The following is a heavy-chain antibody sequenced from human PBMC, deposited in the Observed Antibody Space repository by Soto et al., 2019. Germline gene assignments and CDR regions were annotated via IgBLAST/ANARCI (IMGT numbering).Heavy chain of an antibody. V-gene: IGHV4-4*02. D-gene: IGHD2-2*01. J-gene: IGHJ4*02. CDR2: IFHAGST. Sequence: QVQLQESGPGLVRPSGTLSLTCTVPGGSITNTNWWSWVRQPPGKGLEWLGAIFHAGSTNYNPSLKSRITMSADKSENRFSLNLTSVTAADTAVYYCARTRQHCSATTCYEFYFDYWGQGTLVTVSS. CDR1: GGSITNTNW. CDR3: ARTRQHCSATTCYEFYFDY.